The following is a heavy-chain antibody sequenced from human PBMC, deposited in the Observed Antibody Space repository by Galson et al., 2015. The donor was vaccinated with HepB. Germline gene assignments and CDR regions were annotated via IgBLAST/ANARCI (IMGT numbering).Heavy chain of an antibody. CDR2: ISGSGSHT. Sequence: LSLSCAASGFTFSDYYMSWIRPAPGKGLEWVSYISGSGSHTNYADSVKGRFTISRENAKNSLYLQMNSLRADDTAVYYCARGGPIAEDYWGQGTLITVSS. CDR1: GFTFSDYY. D-gene: IGHD6-13*01. J-gene: IGHJ4*02. CDR3: ARGGPIAEDY. V-gene: IGHV3-11*03.